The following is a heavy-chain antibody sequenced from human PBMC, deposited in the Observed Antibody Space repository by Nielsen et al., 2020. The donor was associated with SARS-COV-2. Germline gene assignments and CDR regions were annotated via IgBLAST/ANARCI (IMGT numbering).Heavy chain of an antibody. V-gene: IGHV4-30-4*01. J-gene: IGHJ3*02. CDR3: ARATMTDADAFDI. Sequence: SETLSLTCTVSGGSINSGDYYWNWVRQPPGKGLEWIGYIYYSGTTYYNPSHESRATISVATSMSQFSLKLRSVTAADTAVYYCARATMTDADAFDIWGQGAMVSVSS. CDR2: IYYSGTT. D-gene: IGHD4-17*01. CDR1: GGSINSGDYY.